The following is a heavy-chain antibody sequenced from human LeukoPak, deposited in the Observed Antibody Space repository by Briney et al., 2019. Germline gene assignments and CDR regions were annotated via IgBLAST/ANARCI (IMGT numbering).Heavy chain of an antibody. V-gene: IGHV4-38-2*02. D-gene: IGHD2-21*01. J-gene: IGHJ4*02. CDR2: IYHSGST. CDR1: GYSISSGYY. Sequence: SETLSLTCTVSGYSISSGYYWGWIRQPPGKGLEWIGSIYHSGSTYYNPSLKSRVTILVDTSKNQFSLKLSSVTAADTAVYYCARRVGVALDYWGQGTLVTVSS. CDR3: ARRVGVALDY.